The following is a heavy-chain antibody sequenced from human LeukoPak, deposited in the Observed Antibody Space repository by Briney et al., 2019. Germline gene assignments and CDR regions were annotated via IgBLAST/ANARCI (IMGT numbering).Heavy chain of an antibody. CDR2: IYYSGST. D-gene: IGHD3-9*01. Sequence: SETLSLTCTVYGGSLSSYYWSWIRQPPGKGLEWDGYIYYSGSTNYNTSLKSRVTISVDTSKNQFSLKLSSVTAADTAVYYCAAFDWLTNWFDPWGQGTLVTVSS. CDR3: AAFDWLTNWFDP. CDR1: GGSLSSYY. J-gene: IGHJ5*02. V-gene: IGHV4-59*01.